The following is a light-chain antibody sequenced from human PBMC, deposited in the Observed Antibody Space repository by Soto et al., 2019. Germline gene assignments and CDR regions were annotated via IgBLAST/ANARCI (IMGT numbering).Light chain of an antibody. J-gene: IGLJ1*01. CDR3: SSYAGSNKSV. V-gene: IGLV2-8*01. CDR2: EVS. CDR1: SSDVGGYNY. Sequence: QSVLTQPPSASGSPGQSVTISCTGTSSDVGGYNYVSWYQQHPGKAPKLMIYEVSKRPSGVPDRFSGSKSGNTASLTVSGLPPEDEADYYCSSYAGSNKSVFGTGTKLTVL.